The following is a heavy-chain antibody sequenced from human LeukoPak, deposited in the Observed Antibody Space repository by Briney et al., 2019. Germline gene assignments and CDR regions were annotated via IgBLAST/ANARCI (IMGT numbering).Heavy chain of an antibody. J-gene: IGHJ5*02. CDR2: ISAYNGNT. D-gene: IGHD6-19*01. Sequence: ASVKVSCKASGYTFTSYGISWVRQAPGQGLEWIGWISAYNGNTNYAQKLQGRVTMTTDTSTSTAYMELRSLRSDDTAVYYCARVYSSGWPAGSWFDPWGQGTLVTVSS. V-gene: IGHV1-18*01. CDR1: GYTFTSYG. CDR3: ARVYSSGWPAGSWFDP.